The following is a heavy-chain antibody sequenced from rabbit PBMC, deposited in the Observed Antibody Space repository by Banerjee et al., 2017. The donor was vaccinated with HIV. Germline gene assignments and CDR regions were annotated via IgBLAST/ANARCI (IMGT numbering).Heavy chain of an antibody. Sequence: QSLEESGGDLVKPGASLTLTCTASGFDFSSNVMCWVRQAPGKRPEWIACIYSGTSVNSYYANWAKGRFTVSKTLSTTVTLQMTSLTAADTATYFCSRGLVAGVLDLWGPGTLVTV. J-gene: IGHJ4*01. D-gene: IGHD3-3*01. CDR1: GFDFSSNV. CDR3: SRGLVAGVLDL. CDR2: IYSGTSVNS. V-gene: IGHV1S40*01.